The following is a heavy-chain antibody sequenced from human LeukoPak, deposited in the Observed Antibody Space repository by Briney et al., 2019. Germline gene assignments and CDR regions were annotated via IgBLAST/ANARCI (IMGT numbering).Heavy chain of an antibody. J-gene: IGHJ6*03. CDR3: ARVNPPRYSYAYYMDV. Sequence: SETLSLTCTVSGGSISSVRYYWSWIRQPAGKGLEWIGRIYTNGSINYNPSLKSRVTISVDTSKNQFSLKLSSVTAADTAVYYCARVNPPRYSYAYYMDVWGKGTTVTVSS. CDR2: IYTNGSI. CDR1: GGSISSVRYY. D-gene: IGHD5-18*01. V-gene: IGHV4-61*02.